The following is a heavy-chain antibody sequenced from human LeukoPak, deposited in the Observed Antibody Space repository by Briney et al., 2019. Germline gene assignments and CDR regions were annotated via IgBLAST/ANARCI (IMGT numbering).Heavy chain of an antibody. CDR2: ISWNSGSI. Sequence: PGGSLRLSCAASGFTFSSYEMNWVRQAPGKGLEWVSGISWNSGSIGYADSVKGRFTISRDNAKNSLYLQMNSLRAEDMALYYCAKDEGRYFDSPTPFDYWGQGTLVTVSP. CDR3: AKDEGRYFDSPTPFDY. CDR1: GFTFSSYE. V-gene: IGHV3-9*03. D-gene: IGHD3-9*01. J-gene: IGHJ4*02.